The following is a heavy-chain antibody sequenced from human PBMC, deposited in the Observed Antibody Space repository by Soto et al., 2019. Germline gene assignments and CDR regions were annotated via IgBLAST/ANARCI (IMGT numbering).Heavy chain of an antibody. J-gene: IGHJ4*02. V-gene: IGHV3-23*01. Sequence: EVQLLGSGGNLVQPGGSLRLSCAASGFRFSTYAMSWVRQAPGKGLEWVSSISSSGGTTNYADSVKGRFTISRDNSKNTLYLQSNSLRAEDTALYYCAKPRDVMVDYFDYWGQGTPVTVSS. D-gene: IGHD2-8*01. CDR3: AKPRDVMVDYFDY. CDR1: GFRFSTYA. CDR2: ISSSGGTT.